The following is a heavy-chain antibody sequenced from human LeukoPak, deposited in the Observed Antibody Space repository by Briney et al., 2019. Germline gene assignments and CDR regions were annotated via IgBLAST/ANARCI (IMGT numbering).Heavy chain of an antibody. CDR1: GFTFSSYS. J-gene: IGHJ5*02. CDR2: ISSSSSYI. V-gene: IGHV3-21*01. Sequence: GGSLRLSCAASGFTFSSYSMNWVRQAPGKGLGWVSSISSSSSYIYYADSVKGRFTISRDNAKNSLYLQMNSLRAEDTAVYYCARGVEMATIVDWFDPWGQGTLVTVSS. D-gene: IGHD5-24*01. CDR3: ARGVEMATIVDWFDP.